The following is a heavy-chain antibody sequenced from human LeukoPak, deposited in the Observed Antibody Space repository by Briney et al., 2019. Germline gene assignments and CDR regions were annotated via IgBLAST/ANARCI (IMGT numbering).Heavy chain of an antibody. J-gene: IGHJ4*02. CDR3: ASVCSGGSCYHRYDY. Sequence: ASVKVSCKASGYTFTGYYMHWVRQAPGQGLEWMGWINPNSGGTNYAQKFQGRVTMTRDTSISTAYMELSRLRSDDTAVYYCASVCSGGSCYHRYDYWGQGTLVTVSS. D-gene: IGHD2-15*01. V-gene: IGHV1-2*02. CDR2: INPNSGGT. CDR1: GYTFTGYY.